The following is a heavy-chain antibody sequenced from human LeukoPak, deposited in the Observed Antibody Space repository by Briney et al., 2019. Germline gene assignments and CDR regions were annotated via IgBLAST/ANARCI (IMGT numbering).Heavy chain of an antibody. D-gene: IGHD3-22*01. CDR3: ARGLYYYDSSGYYLDY. Sequence: GGSLRLSCAASGFTFSSYWMSWVRQAPGKGLEWVSAISGSGGSTYYADSVKGRFTISRDNSKNTLYLQMNSLRAEDTAVYYCARGLYYYDSSGYYLDYWGQGTLVTVSS. CDR2: ISGSGGST. J-gene: IGHJ4*02. V-gene: IGHV3-23*01. CDR1: GFTFSSYW.